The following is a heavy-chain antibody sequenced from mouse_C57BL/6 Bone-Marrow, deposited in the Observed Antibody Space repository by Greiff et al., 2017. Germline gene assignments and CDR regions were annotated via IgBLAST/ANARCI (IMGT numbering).Heavy chain of an antibody. CDR1: GFTFSDYG. D-gene: IGHD1-1*01. CDR2: ISSGSSTI. J-gene: IGHJ4*01. V-gene: IGHV5-17*01. Sequence: EVKLMESGGGLVKPGGSLKLSCAASGFTFSDYGMHWVRQAPEKGLEWVAYISSGSSTIYYADTVKGRFNISRDNAKNTLFLQMTSLRSEDTAMYYCARVYYGSSLYAMDYWGQGTSVTVSS. CDR3: ARVYYGSSLYAMDY.